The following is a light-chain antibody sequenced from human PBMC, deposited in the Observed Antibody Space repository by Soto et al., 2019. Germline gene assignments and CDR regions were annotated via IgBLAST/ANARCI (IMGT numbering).Light chain of an antibody. J-gene: IGLJ1*01. V-gene: IGLV7-46*01. CDR1: TGAVTSGHY. CDR2: DTN. Sequence: QAVVTQEPSLTVSPGGTVTLTCGSSTGAVTSGHYPYWFQQKPGQAPRTLIFDTNNKHSWTPARFSGSLLGGKAALTLSGAQPEDEAEYYCLLSYSDAQYDVFGTGTKVTVL. CDR3: LLSYSDAQYDV.